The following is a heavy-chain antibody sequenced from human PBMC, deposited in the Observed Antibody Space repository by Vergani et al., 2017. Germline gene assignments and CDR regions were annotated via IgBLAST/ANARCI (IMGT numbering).Heavy chain of an antibody. J-gene: IGHJ4*02. CDR3: AKGSWYYYDSSGYYGR. CDR1: GFTFSSYA. CDR2: ISGSGGST. D-gene: IGHD3-22*01. V-gene: IGHV3-23*04. Sequence: EVQLVESGGGLVQPGGSLRLSCAASGFTFSSYAMSWVRQAPGKGLEWVSAISGSGGSTYYADSVKGRFTISRDNSKNTLYLQMNSLRAEDTAVYYCAKGSWYYYDSSGYYGRWGRGTLVTVSS.